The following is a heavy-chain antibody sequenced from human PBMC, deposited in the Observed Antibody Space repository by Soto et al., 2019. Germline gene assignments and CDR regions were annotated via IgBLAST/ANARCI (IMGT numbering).Heavy chain of an antibody. D-gene: IGHD5-12*01. CDR1: GFTVTSYW. CDR2: TSPAGSST. J-gene: IGHJ4*02. CDR3: ARGNTGYGNFDY. Sequence: DVQLVESGGGIVQPGGSLRLSCAASGFTVTSYWMHWVRQAPGKGLVWVSRTSPAGSSTYYADFVRGRFTISKDTAKNTLDLQINSRGAEDTAVYYCARGNTGYGNFDYWGQGTLVTVSS. V-gene: IGHV3-74*01.